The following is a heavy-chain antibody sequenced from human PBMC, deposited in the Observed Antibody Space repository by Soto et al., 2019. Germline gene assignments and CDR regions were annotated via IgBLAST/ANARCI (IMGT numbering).Heavy chain of an antibody. V-gene: IGHV4-34*01. CDR2: INHSGST. CDR1: GGSFSGYY. Sequence: QVQLQQWGAGLLKPSETLSLTCAVYGGSFSGYYWSWIRQPPGKGLEWIGEINHSGSTNYNPSLKSRVTLSVDTSKDQFSLKLSSVTAADTAVYYCARTPGLRLHYYGSGSYSHRNYYYGMDVWGQGTTVTVSS. D-gene: IGHD3-10*01. J-gene: IGHJ6*02. CDR3: ARTPGLRLHYYGSGSYSHRNYYYGMDV.